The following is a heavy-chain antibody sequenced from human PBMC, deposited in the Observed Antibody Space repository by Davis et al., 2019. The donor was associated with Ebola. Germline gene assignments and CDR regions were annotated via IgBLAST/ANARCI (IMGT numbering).Heavy chain of an antibody. CDR2: ISSGATST. CDR3: AKAGCGSTSCYSNQ. D-gene: IGHD2-2*01. V-gene: IGHV3-23*01. Sequence: GESLKISCAASGFTFSSYWMSWVRQAPGKGLEWVSIISSGATSTYYADSVKGRFTISRDNSKNTLYLQMNSLRAEDTAQYYCAKAGCGSTSCYSNQWGRGTLVTVSS. J-gene: IGHJ4*02. CDR1: GFTFSSYW.